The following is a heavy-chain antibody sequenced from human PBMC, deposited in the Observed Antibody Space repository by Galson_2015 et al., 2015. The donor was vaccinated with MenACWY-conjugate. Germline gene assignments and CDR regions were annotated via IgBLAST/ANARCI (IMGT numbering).Heavy chain of an antibody. Sequence: SLRLSCAASGFTFNHYWMNWVRQAPGKGLEWVSRISPDGSATNYADSVKGRFTISRDNSKNTLFLQMNSLRGDDTAVYYCTRGNDGYGCFDSWGQGTLVTVSS. J-gene: IGHJ4*02. V-gene: IGHV3-74*01. CDR3: TRGNDGYGCFDS. CDR1: GFTFNHYW. CDR2: ISPDGSAT. D-gene: IGHD5-24*01.